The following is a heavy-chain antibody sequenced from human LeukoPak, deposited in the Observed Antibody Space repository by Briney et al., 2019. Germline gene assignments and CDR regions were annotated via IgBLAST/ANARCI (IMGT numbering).Heavy chain of an antibody. CDR1: GGSFSGYY. CDR2: INHSGST. V-gene: IGHV4-34*01. CDR3: ATPRR. J-gene: IGHJ4*02. Sequence: PSETLSLTCAVYGGSFSGYYWSWIRKPPGKGLEWIGEINHSGSTNYNPSLKSRVTISVDTSKNQFSLKLSSVTAADTAVYYCATPRRWGQGTLVTVSS.